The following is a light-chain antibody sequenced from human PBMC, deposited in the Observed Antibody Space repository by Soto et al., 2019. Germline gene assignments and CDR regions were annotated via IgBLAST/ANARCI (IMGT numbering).Light chain of an antibody. CDR3: QQYNSYSLLT. CDR1: QSNSSW. Sequence: DIQMTQSPSTLSASVGDRVTITCRASQSNSSWLAWYQQKPGKAPKLLIYDASSLESGVPSRFSGSGSGTEFTLTFSSLQPDDFATYYCQQYNSYSLLTFGGGTKV. J-gene: IGKJ4*01. V-gene: IGKV1-5*01. CDR2: DAS.